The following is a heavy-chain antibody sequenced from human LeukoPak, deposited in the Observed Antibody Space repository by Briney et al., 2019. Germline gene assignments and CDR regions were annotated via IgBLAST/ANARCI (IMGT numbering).Heavy chain of an antibody. V-gene: IGHV3-23*01. Sequence: GESLKISCAASGFTFSSYAMSWVRQARGKGLEWVSAISGSGGSTYYADSVKGRFTISRDNSKNTLYLQMNSLRAEDTAVYYCAKAGGYEQPSLFDYWGQGTLVTVSS. CDR3: AKAGGYEQPSLFDY. CDR2: ISGSGGST. D-gene: IGHD5-12*01. CDR1: GFTFSSYA. J-gene: IGHJ4*02.